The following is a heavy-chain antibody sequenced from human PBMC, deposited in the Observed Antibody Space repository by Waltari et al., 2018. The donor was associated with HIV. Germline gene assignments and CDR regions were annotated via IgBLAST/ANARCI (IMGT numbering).Heavy chain of an antibody. Sequence: QVQLQESGPGLVKPSETLSLTCTVSDGSISSYYWSLIRQPPGKGLEWIGYISYSGSTNYNPSLKSRVTISVDTSKNQFSLELNSVTAADTAVYYCARYQARGYAFDIWGQGTMVTVSS. CDR1: DGSISSYY. J-gene: IGHJ3*02. CDR3: ARYQARGYAFDI. CDR2: ISYSGST. D-gene: IGHD1-26*01. V-gene: IGHV4-59*01.